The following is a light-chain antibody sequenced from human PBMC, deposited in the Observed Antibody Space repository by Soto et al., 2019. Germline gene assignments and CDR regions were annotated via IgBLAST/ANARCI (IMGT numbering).Light chain of an antibody. CDR1: QGINIW. V-gene: IGKV1-12*01. J-gene: IGKJ4*01. CDR3: QQSGSFPLT. CDR2: GAS. Sequence: DVQMTQSPSSVSASVGDRVTITCRASQGINIWLAWYQQKPGKAPNLLIHGASSLQSGVPSRFSGSGSGTDFTLTISSLQPEDFATYYCQQSGSFPLTFGGETKVEIK.